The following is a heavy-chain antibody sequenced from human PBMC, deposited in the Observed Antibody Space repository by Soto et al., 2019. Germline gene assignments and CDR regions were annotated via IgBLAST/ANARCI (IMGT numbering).Heavy chain of an antibody. Sequence: SETLSLTCTVSGVSVNSGSFYWAWIRQPPGKGLEWIGFGSYSGTTNYKPSLKSRVTISVDTSRSQISLKVTSLTAADTAVYYCARGATVTQYDYCGQGTLVTVSS. CDR1: GVSVNSGSFY. J-gene: IGHJ4*02. D-gene: IGHD4-17*01. V-gene: IGHV4-61*01. CDR3: ARGATVTQYDY. CDR2: GSYSGTT.